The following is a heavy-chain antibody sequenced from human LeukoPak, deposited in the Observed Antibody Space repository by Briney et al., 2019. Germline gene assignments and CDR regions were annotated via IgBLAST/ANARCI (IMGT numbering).Heavy chain of an antibody. CDR2: IRYDGSNK. Sequence: GGSLSLSCAASGFTFSSYGMHWVRQAPGKGLEWVAFIRYDGSNKYYADSVKGRFTISRDNSKNTLYLQMNSLRAEDTAVYYCATITAMANDAFDVWGQGTMVTVSS. J-gene: IGHJ3*01. CDR3: ATITAMANDAFDV. CDR1: GFTFSSYG. V-gene: IGHV3-30*02. D-gene: IGHD5-18*01.